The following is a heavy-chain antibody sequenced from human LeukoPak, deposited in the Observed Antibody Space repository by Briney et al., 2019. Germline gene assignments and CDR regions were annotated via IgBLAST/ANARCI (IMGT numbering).Heavy chain of an antibody. CDR2: ISGSGGST. CDR3: AKDLEVGSSATFDY. CDR1: GFTFSSYA. J-gene: IGHJ4*02. Sequence: PGGSLRLSCAASGFTFSSYAMSWVRQAPGKGLEWVSAISGSGGSTYYADSVKGRFTISRDNSKNALYLQMNSPRAEDTAVYYCAKDLEVGSSATFDYWGQGTLVTVSS. V-gene: IGHV3-23*01. D-gene: IGHD6-6*01.